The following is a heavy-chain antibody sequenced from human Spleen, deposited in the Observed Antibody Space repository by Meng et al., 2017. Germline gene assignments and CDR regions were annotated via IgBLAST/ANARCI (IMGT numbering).Heavy chain of an antibody. D-gene: IGHD4-11*01. CDR1: RGSFSDYY. Sequence: QGQLHAWLAVMLKPLGNRSLTCVVSRGSFSDYYWSWRRQPPGKRLEWIGEINHSGSTNYNPSLESRATISVDTSQNNLSLKLSSVTAADSAVYYCARGPTTMAHDFDYWGQGTLVTVSS. CDR3: ARGPTTMAHDFDY. V-gene: IGHV4-34*01. CDR2: INHSGST. J-gene: IGHJ4*02.